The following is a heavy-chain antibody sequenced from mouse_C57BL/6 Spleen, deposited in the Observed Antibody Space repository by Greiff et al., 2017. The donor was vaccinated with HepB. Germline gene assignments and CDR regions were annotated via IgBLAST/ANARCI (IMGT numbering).Heavy chain of an antibody. Sequence: EVKLMESGGGLVQPGGSLKLSCAASGFTFSDYYMYWVRQTPEKRLEWVAYISNGGGSTYYPDTVKGRFTISRDNAKNTLYLQMSRLKSEDTAMYYCARELLSVVATRYFDVWGTRTTVTVSS. J-gene: IGHJ1*03. CDR3: ARELLSVVATRYFDV. CDR2: ISNGGGST. D-gene: IGHD1-1*01. CDR1: GFTFSDYY. V-gene: IGHV5-12*01.